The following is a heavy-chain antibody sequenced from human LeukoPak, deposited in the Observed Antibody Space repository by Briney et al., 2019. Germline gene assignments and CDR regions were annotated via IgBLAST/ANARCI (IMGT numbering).Heavy chain of an antibody. CDR2: MKQDGSEI. Sequence: GGSLRLSCAASGFTFSTYWMTWVHQAPGKGLEWVANMKQDGSEIYYVDSVKGRFTISRDNAKNSLYLQMNSLRAEDTAVYYCARGLYHFDYWGQGTLVTVSS. CDR1: GFTFSTYW. CDR3: ARGLYHFDY. J-gene: IGHJ4*02. V-gene: IGHV3-7*01.